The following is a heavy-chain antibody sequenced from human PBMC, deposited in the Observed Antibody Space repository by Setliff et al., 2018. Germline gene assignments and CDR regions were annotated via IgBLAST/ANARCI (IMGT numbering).Heavy chain of an antibody. CDR3: ARDPGRTDYYDSSGYENAFDI. J-gene: IGHJ3*02. Sequence: SETLSLTCTVSGDSISIDGYYWSWIRQPPGKGLEWIGYIYYSGSVYYNPSLKSRVTISVDTSKNQFSLKQSSVTAADTAVYYCARDPGRTDYYDSSGYENAFDIWGQGTMVTVSS. CDR2: IYYSGSV. V-gene: IGHV4-30-4*02. D-gene: IGHD3-22*01. CDR1: GDSISIDGYY.